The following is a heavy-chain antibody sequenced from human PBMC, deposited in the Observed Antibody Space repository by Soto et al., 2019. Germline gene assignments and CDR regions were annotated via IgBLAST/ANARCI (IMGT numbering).Heavy chain of an antibody. CDR2: ISAYNGNT. V-gene: IGHV1-18*01. Sequence: ASVKVSCKASGYTFTSYGISWVRQAPGQGLEWMGWISAYNGNTNYAQKLQGRVTMTTDTSTSTAYMELRSLRSDDTAVYYCARLPQSILPTYYFDYCGQGTLVTVSS. CDR1: GYTFTSYG. J-gene: IGHJ4*02. CDR3: ARLPQSILPTYYFDY. D-gene: IGHD1-26*01.